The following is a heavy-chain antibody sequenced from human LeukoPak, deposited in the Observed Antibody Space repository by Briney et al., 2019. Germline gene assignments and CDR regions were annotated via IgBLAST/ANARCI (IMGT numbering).Heavy chain of an antibody. J-gene: IGHJ4*02. Sequence: ASVKVSCKASVYTFTPYYMHWVRQARGQGLEWMGWINPNSSGTNYAQKFQGRVTMTSHTSITTTYLELSRPRSAHPTGHYFTGAVISNFEYWGQGALVTVSA. D-gene: IGHD3-16*02. CDR1: VYTFTPYY. V-gene: IGHV1-2*02. CDR3: TGAVISNFEY. CDR2: INPNSSGT.